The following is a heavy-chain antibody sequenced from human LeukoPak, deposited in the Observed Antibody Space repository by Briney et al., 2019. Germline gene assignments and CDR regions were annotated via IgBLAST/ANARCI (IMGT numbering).Heavy chain of an antibody. Sequence: GGSLRLSCAASGFTFSSYAMSWVRQAPGKGLEWVSAISGSGGSTYYADSVKGRFTISRDNSKNTLHLQMNSLRAEDTAVYYCAKATTASPRNFDYWGQGTLVTVSP. D-gene: IGHD2-21*02. CDR3: AKATTASPRNFDY. V-gene: IGHV3-23*01. CDR1: GFTFSSYA. J-gene: IGHJ4*02. CDR2: ISGSGGST.